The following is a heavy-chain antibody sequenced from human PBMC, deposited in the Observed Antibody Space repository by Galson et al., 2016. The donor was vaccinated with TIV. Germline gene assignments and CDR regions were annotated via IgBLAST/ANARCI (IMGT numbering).Heavy chain of an antibody. D-gene: IGHD3-22*01. CDR1: GYTFTDYY. J-gene: IGHJ4*02. Sequence: SVKVSCKASGYTFTDYYVHWVRQAPGQGLEWMGWINPNSGGTIYAQKFQGRVAMTRDTSISTAFMEVKKLRYDDTALYFCARDGGSTSGSNFWGQGTLVTVSS. CDR3: ARDGGSTSGSNF. V-gene: IGHV1-2*02. CDR2: INPNSGGT.